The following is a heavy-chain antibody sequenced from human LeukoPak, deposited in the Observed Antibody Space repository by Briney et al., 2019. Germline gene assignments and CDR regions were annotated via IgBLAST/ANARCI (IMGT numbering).Heavy chain of an antibody. CDR1: GESFSGYY. V-gene: IGHV4-34*01. J-gene: IGHJ4*02. CDR3: ARGAAYGSGSYSDY. D-gene: IGHD3-10*01. CDR2: INHSGST. Sequence: PSETLSLTCAVYGESFSGYYWSWLRQPPGKGLEWIGEINHSGSTNYNPSLKSRVTISVDTSKNQFSLKLSSVTAADTAVYYCARGAAYGSGSYSDYWGQGTLVTVSS.